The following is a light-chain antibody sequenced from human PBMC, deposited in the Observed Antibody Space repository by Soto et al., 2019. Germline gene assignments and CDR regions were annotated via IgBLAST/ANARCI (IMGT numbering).Light chain of an antibody. J-gene: IGLJ1*01. V-gene: IGLV2-14*01. CDR3: CSYTTSNTRQIV. CDR2: DVS. Sequence: SALTQPAPVSGSSGQSITISCTGTSSDVGGYNYVSWYQQHPGKAPKFMIYDVSNRPSGVSNRFSGSKSGNTASLTISGLQAEDEADYYCCSYTTSNTRQIVFGTGTKVTVL. CDR1: SSDVGGYNY.